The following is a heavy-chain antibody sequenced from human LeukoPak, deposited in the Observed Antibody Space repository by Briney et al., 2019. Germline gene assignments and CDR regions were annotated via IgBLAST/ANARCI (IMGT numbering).Heavy chain of an antibody. Sequence: PSETLSLTCAVYGGSFSGYYRSWIRQPPGKGLEWIGEINHSGSTNYNPSLKSRVTISVDTSKNQFSLKLSSVTAADTAVYYCARLYSGWPDYWGQGTLVTVSS. D-gene: IGHD6-19*01. CDR1: GGSFSGYY. J-gene: IGHJ4*02. CDR2: INHSGST. V-gene: IGHV4-34*01. CDR3: ARLYSGWPDY.